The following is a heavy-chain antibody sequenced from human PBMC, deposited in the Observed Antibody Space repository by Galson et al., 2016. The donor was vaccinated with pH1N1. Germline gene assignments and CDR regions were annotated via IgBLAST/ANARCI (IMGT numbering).Heavy chain of an antibody. CDR1: GYTLTSYD. V-gene: IGHV1-8*01. J-gene: IGHJ2*01. CDR2: MNPNNGNA. Sequence: SVKVSCKASGYTLTSYDINWVRQATGQGLEWMGWMNPNNGNADYAPKFQGRVTLTRNASINTAYMELSSLTSEDTAVYYCARGPVYWYFDLWGRGTPISDSS. CDR3: ARGPVYWYFDL.